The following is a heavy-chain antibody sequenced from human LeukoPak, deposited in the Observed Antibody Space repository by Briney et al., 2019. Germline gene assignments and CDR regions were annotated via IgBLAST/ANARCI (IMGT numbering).Heavy chain of an antibody. D-gene: IGHD3-3*01. CDR2: ISGSGGST. CDR1: GFTFSSYA. Sequence: GGSLRLSCAASGFTFSSYAMSWVRQAPGKGLEWVSAISGSGGSTYYADSVKGRFTISRDNSKNTLYLQMNSLRPEDTALYYCAKDMGVVGGGVFDYWGQGTLVTVSS. J-gene: IGHJ4*02. CDR3: AKDMGVVGGGVFDY. V-gene: IGHV3-23*01.